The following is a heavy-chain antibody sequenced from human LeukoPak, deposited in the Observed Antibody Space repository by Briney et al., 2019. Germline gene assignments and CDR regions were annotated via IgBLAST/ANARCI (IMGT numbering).Heavy chain of an antibody. CDR2: ISAYNGNT. CDR1: GYTSTSYG. V-gene: IGHV1-18*01. Sequence: GASVKVSCKASGYTSTSYGISWVRQAPGQGLEWMGWISAYNGNTNYAQKLQGRVTMTTDTSTSTAYMELRSLRSDDTAVYYCGRDGGAGVRGVINICPFDYWGQGTLVTVSS. D-gene: IGHD3-10*01. J-gene: IGHJ4*02. CDR3: GRDGGAGVRGVINICPFDY.